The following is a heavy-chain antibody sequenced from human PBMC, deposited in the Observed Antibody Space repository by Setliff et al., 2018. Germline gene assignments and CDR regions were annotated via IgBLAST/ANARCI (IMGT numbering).Heavy chain of an antibody. CDR3: ARVEEYCSGGTCYSFDY. CDR2: IYPGDSDT. D-gene: IGHD2-15*01. V-gene: IGHV5-51*01. J-gene: IGHJ4*02. CDR1: GYSFTRYW. Sequence: GESLKISCKGSGYSFTRYWIGWVRRMPGKGLEWMGIIYPGDSDTRYSPSFQGQVTISADKSISTAYLQWSSLKASDTAMYYCARVEEYCSGGTCYSFDYWGQGTQVTVSS.